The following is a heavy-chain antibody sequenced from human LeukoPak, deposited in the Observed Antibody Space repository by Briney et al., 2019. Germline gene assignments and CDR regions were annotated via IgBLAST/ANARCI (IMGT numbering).Heavy chain of an antibody. CDR2: IYYSGST. CDR1: GGSISSSSYY. D-gene: IGHD3-22*01. J-gene: IGHJ4*02. Sequence: SETLSLTCTVSGGSISSSSYYWGWIRQPPGKGLEWIGSIYYSGSTYYNPSLKSRVTISVDTSKNQFSLKLSSVTAADTAVYYCTRRGYDSSGYYYAYWGQGTLVTVSS. V-gene: IGHV4-39*01. CDR3: TRRGYDSSGYYYAY.